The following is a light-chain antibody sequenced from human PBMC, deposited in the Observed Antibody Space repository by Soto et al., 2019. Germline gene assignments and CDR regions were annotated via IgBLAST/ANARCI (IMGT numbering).Light chain of an antibody. CDR1: TGAVTSGHF. Sequence: QAVVTQEPSLTVSPGGTVTLTCGSSTGAVTSGHFPYWIQQKPGQAPRTLICDTNNKHSWTPARFSGSLLGGKAALTLSGAQPEDEAEYYCLLAYSGARVFGGGTKLTVL. CDR2: DTN. J-gene: IGLJ2*01. V-gene: IGLV7-46*01. CDR3: LLAYSGARV.